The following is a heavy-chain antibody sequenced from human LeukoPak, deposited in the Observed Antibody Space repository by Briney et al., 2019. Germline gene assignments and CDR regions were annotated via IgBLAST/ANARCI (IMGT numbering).Heavy chain of an antibody. CDR1: GYSISSSNW. Sequence: SDTLSLTCAVSGYSISSSNWWGWIRQPPGKGLEWIGEINHSGSTNYNPSLYTRVTISVDTSKRLLSLNLRSVTAADTAVYYCARPRGNCYSPSCADGLDIWGQGTVVTVSS. D-gene: IGHD2-2*01. J-gene: IGHJ3*02. CDR2: INHSGST. V-gene: IGHV4-28*01. CDR3: ARPRGNCYSPSCADGLDI.